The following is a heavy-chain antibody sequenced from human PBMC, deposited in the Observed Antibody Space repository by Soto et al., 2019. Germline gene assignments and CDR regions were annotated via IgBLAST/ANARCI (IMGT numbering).Heavy chain of an antibody. V-gene: IGHV3-48*02. Sequence: GGSLRLSCAASGFTFSSYSMNWVRQAPGKGLEWVSYISSSSSTIYYADSVKGRFTISRDNAKNSLYLQMNSLRDEDTAVYYCARERGRQLERPGNFDYWGQGTLVTVSS. CDR2: ISSSSSTI. J-gene: IGHJ4*02. CDR3: ARERGRQLERPGNFDY. CDR1: GFTFSSYS. D-gene: IGHD1-1*01.